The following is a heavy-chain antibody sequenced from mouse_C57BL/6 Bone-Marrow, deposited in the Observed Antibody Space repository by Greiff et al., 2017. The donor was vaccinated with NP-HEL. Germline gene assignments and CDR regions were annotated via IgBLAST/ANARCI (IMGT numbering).Heavy chain of an antibody. D-gene: IGHD1-1*01. V-gene: IGHV14-4*01. J-gene: IGHJ4*01. CDR2: IDPETGDT. Sequence: VQLQQSGAELVRPGASVKLSCTASGFNIKDDYMHWVKQRPEQGLEWIGWIDPETGDTEYASKFQGKATITADTSSNTAYMQLSSLTSEDTAVYYCTTPYYYGLYFYAMDYWGQGTSVTVSS. CDR1: GFNIKDDY. CDR3: TTPYYYGLYFYAMDY.